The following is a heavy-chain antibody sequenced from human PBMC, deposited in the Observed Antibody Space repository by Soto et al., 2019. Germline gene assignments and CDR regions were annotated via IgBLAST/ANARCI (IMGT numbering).Heavy chain of an antibody. CDR3: AKDVSYGDPFVY. J-gene: IGHJ4*02. V-gene: IGHV3-23*01. D-gene: IGHD4-17*01. Sequence: EVQLLESGGALVQPGGSLRVSCAASGFTFSSYAMNWVRQAPGKGLEWVSAISGSGTSTYYADSVEGRFVISRDNSKNTLYLQMTSLRDEDTAVYYCAKDVSYGDPFVYWGQGTLVTVSS. CDR2: ISGSGTST. CDR1: GFTFSSYA.